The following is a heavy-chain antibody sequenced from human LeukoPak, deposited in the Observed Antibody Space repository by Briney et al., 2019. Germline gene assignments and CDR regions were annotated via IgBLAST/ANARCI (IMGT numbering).Heavy chain of an antibody. J-gene: IGHJ5*02. V-gene: IGHV1-2*02. Sequence: ASVKVSCKASGYTFTGYYMHWVRQAPGQGLEWMGWINPNSGGTNYAQKFQGRVTMTGDTSISTAYMELSRLRSDDTAVYYCARDSFRIAAAEDWFDPWGQGTLVTVSS. D-gene: IGHD6-13*01. CDR2: INPNSGGT. CDR1: GYTFTGYY. CDR3: ARDSFRIAAAEDWFDP.